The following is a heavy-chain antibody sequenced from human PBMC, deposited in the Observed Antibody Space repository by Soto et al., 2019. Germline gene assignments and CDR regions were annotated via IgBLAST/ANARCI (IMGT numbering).Heavy chain of an antibody. CDR2: IYPSDSDT. Sequence: GESLKISCKGSGYSFTSNWIGWVRQMPGKGLEWMGIIYPSDSDTRYSPSFQGQVTISADKSISTAYLRWSSLKASDTAMYYCARPPSGTTTFFYSWGQGTLVTVSS. CDR3: ARPPSGTTTFFYS. V-gene: IGHV5-51*01. CDR1: GYSFTSNW. J-gene: IGHJ4*02. D-gene: IGHD1-7*01.